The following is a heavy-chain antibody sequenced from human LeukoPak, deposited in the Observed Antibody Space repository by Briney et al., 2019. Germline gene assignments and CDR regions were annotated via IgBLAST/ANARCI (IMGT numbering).Heavy chain of an antibody. Sequence: ASVKASCKASGYTFAGYYMHWVRQAPGQGLEWMGRINPNSGGTNYAQKFQGRVTMTRDTSISTAYMELSRLRSDDTAVYYCARALAAAAGPRDWGQGTLVTVSS. V-gene: IGHV1-2*06. CDR3: ARALAAAAGPRD. CDR2: INPNSGGT. D-gene: IGHD6-13*01. J-gene: IGHJ4*02. CDR1: GYTFAGYY.